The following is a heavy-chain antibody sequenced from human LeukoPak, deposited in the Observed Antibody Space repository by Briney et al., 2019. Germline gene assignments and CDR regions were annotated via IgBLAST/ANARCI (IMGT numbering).Heavy chain of an antibody. CDR2: IYYSGST. J-gene: IGHJ1*01. CDR3: ARTSSGSYVHFQH. CDR1: GGSISSYY. D-gene: IGHD1-26*01. Sequence: SETLSLTCTVSGGSISSYYWSWIRQPPGKGLEWIGYIYYSGSTNYNPSLKSRVTISVDTSKNQFSPKLSSVTAADTAVYYCARTSSGSYVHFQHWGQGTLVTVSS. V-gene: IGHV4-59*01.